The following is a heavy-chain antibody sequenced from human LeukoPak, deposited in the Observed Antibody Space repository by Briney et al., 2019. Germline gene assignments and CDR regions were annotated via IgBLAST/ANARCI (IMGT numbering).Heavy chain of an antibody. V-gene: IGHV1-46*01. J-gene: IGHJ4*02. Sequence: ASVKVSCKASGYTFTSYYMHWARQAPGQGLEWMGIINPSGGSTSYAQKFQGRVTMTRDTSTSTVYMELSSLTSEDTAVFYCARSIAVADDYWGQGTLVTVSS. D-gene: IGHD6-19*01. CDR3: ARSIAVADDY. CDR1: GYTFTSYY. CDR2: INPSGGST.